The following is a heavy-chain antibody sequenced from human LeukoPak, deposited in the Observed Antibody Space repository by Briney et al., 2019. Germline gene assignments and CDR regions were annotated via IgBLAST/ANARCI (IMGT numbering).Heavy chain of an antibody. V-gene: IGHV4-31*03. D-gene: IGHD1-14*01. CDR1: GGSISSGNYY. CDR3: ARNRARGLHKYYFDY. CDR2: IHHSGST. Sequence: TASETLSLTCTVSGGSISSGNYYWSWIRQHPGKGLEWIGYIHHSGSTYYNPSLKSRVIISVDTSKNQFSLKLNSVTAADTAVYYCARNRARGLHKYYFDYWGQGTLVTVSS. J-gene: IGHJ4*02.